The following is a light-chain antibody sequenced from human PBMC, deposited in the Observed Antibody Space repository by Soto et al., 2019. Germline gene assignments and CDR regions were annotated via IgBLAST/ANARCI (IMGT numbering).Light chain of an antibody. CDR3: QQYNSYSPT. Sequence: DIQLTQTPTALSASVGDRVAITCRSSQSISSLFAWYQQKPGKAPKLLIYDASSLESGVPSRFSGSGSGTEFTLTISSLQPDDFATYYCQQYNSYSPTLGQGTKV. J-gene: IGKJ1*01. V-gene: IGKV1-5*01. CDR2: DAS. CDR1: QSISSL.